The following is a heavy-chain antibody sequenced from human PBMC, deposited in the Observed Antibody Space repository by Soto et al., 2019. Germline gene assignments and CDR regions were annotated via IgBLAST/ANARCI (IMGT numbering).Heavy chain of an antibody. CDR1: GGTFSSYA. CDR2: IIPIIGKA. Sequence: QVQLVQSGAEVKKPGSSVKVSCKASGGTFSSYAISWVRQAPGQGLEWMGGIIPIIGKANYAQKLQGRVTMTADESTRTAYMELSRLSSEDTAVSYCAREFGYGYSYHYYGMDVWGQGTPGTVSS. J-gene: IGHJ6*02. V-gene: IGHV1-69*12. D-gene: IGHD5-18*01. CDR3: AREFGYGYSYHYYGMDV.